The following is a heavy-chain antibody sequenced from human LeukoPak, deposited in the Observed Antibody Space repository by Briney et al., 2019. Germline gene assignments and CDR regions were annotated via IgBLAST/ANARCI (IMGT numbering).Heavy chain of an antibody. Sequence: ASVKVSCKASGYTFTSYGISWVRKAPGQGLEWMGWISAYNGNTNYAQKLQGRVTMTTDTSTSTAYMELRSLRSDDTAVYYCARGGIYYYGSGSYVYAFDIWGQGTMVTVSS. CDR3: ARGGIYYYGSGSYVYAFDI. J-gene: IGHJ3*02. D-gene: IGHD3-10*01. V-gene: IGHV1-18*01. CDR1: GYTFTSYG. CDR2: ISAYNGNT.